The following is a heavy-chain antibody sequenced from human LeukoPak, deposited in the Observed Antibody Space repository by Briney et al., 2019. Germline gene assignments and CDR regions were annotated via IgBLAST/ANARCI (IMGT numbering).Heavy chain of an antibody. CDR2: ISSSSSYI. D-gene: IGHD5-12*01. Sequence: GGSLRLSCAASGFTFSSYSMNWVRQAPGKGLEWVSSISSSSSYIYYADSVKGRFTISRDNAKNSLYLQMNSLRAEDTAVYYCAREGADSGYPLDYWGQGTLVTVSS. J-gene: IGHJ4*02. CDR1: GFTFSSYS. CDR3: AREGADSGYPLDY. V-gene: IGHV3-21*01.